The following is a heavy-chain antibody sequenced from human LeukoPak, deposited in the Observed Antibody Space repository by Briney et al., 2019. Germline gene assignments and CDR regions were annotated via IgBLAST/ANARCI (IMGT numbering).Heavy chain of an antibody. Sequence: SGGSLRLSCAPSGFTFSAFWIHWVRQAPGKGLVWVSRINTDGSTTEYADSVKGRFTISRDNAKNTLYLQMNSLRAEDKAVYYCARGWVPSDITMNWGQGTKVTDSS. D-gene: IGHD3-22*01. CDR2: INTDGSTT. CDR1: GFTFSAFW. V-gene: IGHV3-74*01. CDR3: ARGWVPSDITMN. J-gene: IGHJ3*01.